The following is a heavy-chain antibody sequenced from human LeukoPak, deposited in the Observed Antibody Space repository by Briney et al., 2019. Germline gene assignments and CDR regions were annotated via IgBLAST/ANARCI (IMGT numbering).Heavy chain of an antibody. CDR2: INHSGST. CDR3: ARGEAYCGGDCYEEDYYYYYMDV. CDR1: GGSFSGYY. D-gene: IGHD2-21*01. Sequence: SETLSLTCAVYGGSFSGYYWSWIRQPPGKGLEWIGEINHSGSTNYNPSLKSRVTISVDTSKNQFSLKLSSVTAADTAVYYCARGEAYCGGDCYEEDYYYYYMDVWGKGTTVTVSS. J-gene: IGHJ6*03. V-gene: IGHV4-34*01.